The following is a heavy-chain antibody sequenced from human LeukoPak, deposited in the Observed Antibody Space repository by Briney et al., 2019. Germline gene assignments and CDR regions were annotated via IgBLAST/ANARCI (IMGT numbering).Heavy chain of an antibody. CDR1: GFTFSSYA. D-gene: IGHD3-9*01. V-gene: IGHV3-23*01. Sequence: GGSLRLSCAASGFTFSSYAMSWVRQAPAKGLEWVSAISGSGGNTYYASSVRGRFTISRDNSKNTVYPQMNSLRAEDTAVYYCARTNYDILAYWGQGTLVTVSS. CDR3: ARTNYDILAY. J-gene: IGHJ4*02. CDR2: ISGSGGNT.